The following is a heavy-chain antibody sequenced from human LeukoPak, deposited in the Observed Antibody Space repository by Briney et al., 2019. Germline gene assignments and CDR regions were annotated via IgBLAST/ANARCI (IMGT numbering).Heavy chain of an antibody. Sequence: GGSLRLSCAASGFTFSSYSMNWVRQAPGKGLEWVSSISSSSSYIYYADSVKGRFTISRDNAKNSLYLQMNSLRAEDTAVYYCARFMYYYGSGSYYYFDYWGQGTLVTVSS. CDR1: GFTFSSYS. CDR2: ISSSSSYI. V-gene: IGHV3-21*04. CDR3: ARFMYYYGSGSYYYFDY. D-gene: IGHD3-10*01. J-gene: IGHJ4*02.